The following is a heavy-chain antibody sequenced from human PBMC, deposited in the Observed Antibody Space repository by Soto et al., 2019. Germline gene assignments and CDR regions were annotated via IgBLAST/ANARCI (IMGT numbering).Heavy chain of an antibody. J-gene: IGHJ6*02. D-gene: IGHD3-3*01. CDR3: ARALFAVVLAGYSMDV. CDR2: IFYNRST. CDR1: GGSISNNDYY. Sequence: QVQLQESGPGLVKPSQTLALTCTVSGGSISNNDYYWSWIRQPPGKGLECIGYIFYNRSTYYNPSLESRITMSVDTSKNQFSLQLSSVTPADTAVYFWARALFAVVLAGYSMDVWGQGTTVTVSS. V-gene: IGHV4-30-4*01.